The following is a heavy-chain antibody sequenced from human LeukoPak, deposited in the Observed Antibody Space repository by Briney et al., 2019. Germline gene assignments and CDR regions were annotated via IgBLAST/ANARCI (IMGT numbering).Heavy chain of an antibody. CDR3: ARLADSGSYYGDY. CDR2: IYYSGST. CDR1: GGSISSYY. J-gene: IGHJ4*02. Sequence: SETLSLTCTVSGGSISSYYWTWIRQPPGKGLEWIGSIYYSGSTYYNPSLKSRVTISVDTSKNQFSLKLSSVTAADTAVYYCARLADSGSYYGDYWGQGTLVTVSS. D-gene: IGHD1-26*01. V-gene: IGHV4-59*12.